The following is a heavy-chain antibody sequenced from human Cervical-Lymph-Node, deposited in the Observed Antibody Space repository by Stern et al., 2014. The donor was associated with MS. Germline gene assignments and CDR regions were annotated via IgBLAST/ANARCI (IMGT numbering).Heavy chain of an antibody. CDR3: ARHGGPNWNHEAHNWFEP. V-gene: IGHV5-51*03. J-gene: IGHJ5*02. D-gene: IGHD1-14*01. Sequence: QLVQSGAEVKKPGESLKISCKGSKYNFNTHWIAWVRQMPGKGLEWLGNIYPGNSDTRYNPSLQGQVSISADKSITTAYLHFSSLKASDSAMYFCARHGGPNWNHEAHNWFEPWGQGTLVTVSS. CDR1: KYNFNTHW. CDR2: IYPGNSDT.